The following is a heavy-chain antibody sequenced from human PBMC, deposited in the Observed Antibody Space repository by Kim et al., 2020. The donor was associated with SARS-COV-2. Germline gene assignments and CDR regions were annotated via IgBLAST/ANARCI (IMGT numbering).Heavy chain of an antibody. V-gene: IGHV3-20*01. Sequence: RGYAETVKGRFTITRDNAKKSLYVQMNSLRAEDTAWYNCARVGQWLVSDDWGQGTLVTVSS. CDR3: ARVGQWLVSDD. CDR2: R. J-gene: IGHJ4*02. D-gene: IGHD6-19*01.